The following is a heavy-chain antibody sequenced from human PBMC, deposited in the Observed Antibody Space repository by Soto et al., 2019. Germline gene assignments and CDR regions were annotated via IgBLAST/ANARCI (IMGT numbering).Heavy chain of an antibody. J-gene: IGHJ4*02. CDR1: GFTFSSHA. Sequence: GGSLRLSCAASGFTFSSHAMTWVRQAPGKGLEWVSAISGSGGSTYYADSVKGRFTISRDNSKNTLHLQMNSLRAEDTAVYYCARYSSGWKDFAYWGQGTLVTVSS. CDR3: ARYSSGWKDFAY. D-gene: IGHD6-19*01. V-gene: IGHV3-23*01. CDR2: ISGSGGST.